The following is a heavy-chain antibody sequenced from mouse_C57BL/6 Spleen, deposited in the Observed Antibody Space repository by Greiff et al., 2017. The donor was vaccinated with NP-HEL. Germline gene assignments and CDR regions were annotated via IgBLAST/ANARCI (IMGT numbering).Heavy chain of an antibody. D-gene: IGHD2-12*01. CDR2: INPNNGGT. CDR1: GYTFTDYY. V-gene: IGHV1-26*01. Sequence: EVQLQQSGPELVKPGASVKISCKASGYTFTDYYMNWVKQSHGKSLEWIGDINPNNGGTSYNQKFKGKATLTVDKSSSTAYMELRSLTSEDSAVYYCARKLVRYFDVWGTGTTVTVSS. CDR3: ARKLVRYFDV. J-gene: IGHJ1*03.